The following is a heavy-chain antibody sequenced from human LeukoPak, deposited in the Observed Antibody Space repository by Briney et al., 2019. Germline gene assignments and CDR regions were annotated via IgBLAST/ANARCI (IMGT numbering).Heavy chain of an antibody. CDR2: ISYDGSNK. J-gene: IGHJ4*02. D-gene: IGHD3-10*01. CDR1: GFTFSSYA. CDR3: ASPLDAMVRGVIIGIFDY. Sequence: PGRSLRLSCAASGFTFSSYAMHWVRQAPGKGLEWVAVISYDGSNKYYADSVKGRFTISRDNSKNTLYLQMNSLRAEDTAVYYCASPLDAMVRGVIIGIFDYWGQGTLVTVSS. V-gene: IGHV3-30-3*01.